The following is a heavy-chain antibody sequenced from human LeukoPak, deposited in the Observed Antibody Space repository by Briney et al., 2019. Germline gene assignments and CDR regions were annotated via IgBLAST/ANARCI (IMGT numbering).Heavy chain of an antibody. CDR1: GGSFRGYY. CDR2: INRSGST. D-gene: IGHD1-1*01. Sequence: SETLSLTCDVYGGSFRGYYWSWIRQPPGKGLEWIGEINRSGSTNYNPSLKSRVTISVDTSKNQFSLKLSSVTAADTAVYYCARDQLGAMDVWGKGTTVTVSS. CDR3: ARDQLGAMDV. V-gene: IGHV4-34*01. J-gene: IGHJ6*03.